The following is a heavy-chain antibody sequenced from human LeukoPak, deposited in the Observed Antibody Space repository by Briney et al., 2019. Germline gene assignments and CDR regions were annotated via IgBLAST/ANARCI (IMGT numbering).Heavy chain of an antibody. V-gene: IGHV3-30*04. Sequence: PGGSLRLSCAAAGFTFSSYAMHWVRQAPGKGLEWVAVISYDGSNKYYADSVKGRFTISRDNSKNTLYLQMNSLRAEDTAVYYCAAKYELTKVWGQGTLVTVSS. CDR1: GFTFSSYA. D-gene: IGHD3-3*01. CDR3: AAKYELTKV. CDR2: ISYDGSNK. J-gene: IGHJ4*02.